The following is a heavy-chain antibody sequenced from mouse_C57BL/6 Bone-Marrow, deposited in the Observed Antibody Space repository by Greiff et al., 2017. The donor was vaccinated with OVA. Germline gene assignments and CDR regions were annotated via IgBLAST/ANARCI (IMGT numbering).Heavy chain of an antibody. J-gene: IGHJ2*01. Sequence: QVQLQQPGAELVKPGASVKLSCKASGYTFTSYWMQWVKQRPGQGLEWIGEIDPSDSYTNYTQKFKGKATLTVDTSSSTVYMQLRSVTSEDSAGYYCARVTTGVFDYWGQGTTLTVSS. V-gene: IGHV1-50*01. CDR1: GYTFTSYW. D-gene: IGHD1-1*01. CDR2: IDPSDSYT. CDR3: ARVTTGVFDY.